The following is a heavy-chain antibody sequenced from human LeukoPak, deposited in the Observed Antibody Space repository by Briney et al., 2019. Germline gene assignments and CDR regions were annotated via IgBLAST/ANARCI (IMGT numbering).Heavy chain of an antibody. D-gene: IGHD3-3*01. J-gene: IGHJ4*02. V-gene: IGHV3-53*01. CDR2: ISGSGGST. CDR3: ARERQNKDFWSGGDY. Sequence: GGSLRLSCAASGFTVSSNYMSWVRQAPGKGLEWVSAISGSGGSTYYADSVKGRFTISRDNAKNSLYLQMNTLRPEDTAVYYCARERQNKDFWSGGDYWGQGTLVTVSS. CDR1: GFTVSSNY.